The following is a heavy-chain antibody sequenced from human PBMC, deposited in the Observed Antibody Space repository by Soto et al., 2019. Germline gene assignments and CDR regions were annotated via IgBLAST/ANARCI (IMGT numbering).Heavy chain of an antibody. V-gene: IGHV3-30*18. D-gene: IGHD6-25*01. CDR2: VSFGGNNR. CDR1: GFTFSNYG. CDR3: AKDLGIAAADYDAFDF. Sequence: QVQLVESGGGVVQPGRSLGLSCAASGFTFSNYGIHWARQAPGKGLEWVEVVSFGGNNRYYADSVKGRFTISRDNSKNTLYLQMNSLRPEDTAVYYCAKDLGIAAADYDAFDFWGQGTMVSVSS. J-gene: IGHJ3*01.